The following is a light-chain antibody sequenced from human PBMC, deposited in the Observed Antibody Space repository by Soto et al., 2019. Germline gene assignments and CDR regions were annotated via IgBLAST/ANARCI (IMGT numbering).Light chain of an antibody. CDR1: QSISSY. CDR2: GAS. V-gene: IGKV1-39*01. Sequence: DIQMTQSPSSLSASVGDRVTITCRASQSISSYLNWYQQKPGKAPKLLIYGASSLQSGVPSRFSGSGSGTDFTLTISSLQPEDFATYYCQQSYSILITFGQGTRLEIK. J-gene: IGKJ5*01. CDR3: QQSYSILIT.